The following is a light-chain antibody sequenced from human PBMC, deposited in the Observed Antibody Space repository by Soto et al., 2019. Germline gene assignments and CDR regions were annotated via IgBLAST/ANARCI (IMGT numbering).Light chain of an antibody. V-gene: IGKV1-6*01. CDR1: QGIRND. CDR3: LQDYNYPRT. J-gene: IGKJ1*01. Sequence: AIQMTQSQSSLSASAGDRVTISCRASQGIRNDLAGYQQKPGKAPMLLIYGASILQSGVPSRFSGSVSGKDFTLTISSLQPEDCATYYCLQDYNYPRTCGHGTNVEIK. CDR2: GAS.